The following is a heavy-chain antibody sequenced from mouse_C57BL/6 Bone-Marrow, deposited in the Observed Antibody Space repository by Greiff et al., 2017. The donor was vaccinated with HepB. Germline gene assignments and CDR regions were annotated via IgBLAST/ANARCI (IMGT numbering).Heavy chain of an antibody. V-gene: IGHV2-2*01. CDR3: ARAGYDENWFAY. CDR1: GFSLTSYG. Sequence: QVQLKQSGPGLVQPSQSLSITCTVSGFSLTSYGVHWVRQSPGKGLEWLGVIWSGGSTDYNAAFISRLSISKDNSKSQVFFKMNSLQADDTAIYYCARAGYDENWFAYWGQGTLVTVSA. D-gene: IGHD2-2*01. CDR2: IWSGGST. J-gene: IGHJ3*01.